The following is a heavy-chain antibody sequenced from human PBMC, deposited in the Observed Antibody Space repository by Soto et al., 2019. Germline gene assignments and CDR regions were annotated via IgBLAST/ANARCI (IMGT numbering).Heavy chain of an antibody. V-gene: IGHV1-3*01. D-gene: IGHD3-3*01. CDR3: ARDGARIAVFGVVYYFDY. CDR1: GYTFSSHA. J-gene: IGHJ4*02. CDR2: INAGNGDT. Sequence: ASVKVSCKASGYTFSSHAIHWVRQAPGQRLEWMGWINAGNGDTKYSQKFQGRVAITRDTSASSAYMELSTLKSEDTAVYYCARDGARIAVFGVVYYFDYWGQGTVVTVSS.